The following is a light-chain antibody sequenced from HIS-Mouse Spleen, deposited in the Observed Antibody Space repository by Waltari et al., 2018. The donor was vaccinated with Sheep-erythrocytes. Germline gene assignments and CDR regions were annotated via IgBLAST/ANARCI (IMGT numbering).Light chain of an antibody. CDR2: EVS. Sequence: QSALTQPPSASGSPGQSVTISCTGTSRDVGGYNYVSWYQQPPGQAPKPMIYEVSKRPSGVPDRFSGSKSGNTASLTVSGLQAEDEADYYCSSYAGSNNWVFGGGTKLTVL. V-gene: IGLV2-8*01. CDR3: SSYAGSNNWV. CDR1: SRDVGGYNY. J-gene: IGLJ3*02.